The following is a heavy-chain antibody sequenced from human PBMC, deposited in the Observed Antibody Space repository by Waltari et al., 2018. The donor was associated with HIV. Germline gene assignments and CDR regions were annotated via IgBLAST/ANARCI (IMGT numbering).Heavy chain of an antibody. Sequence: EVQLVESGGGLVQPGGSLRLSCAASGFTFSSYWMTWVRQAPGKGLVWVSRITSDGSSTSYADSVKGRFTISRDNAKNTLYLQMNSLRAEDTAVYYCARESEGYYASGTGNWFDPWGQGTLVTVSS. CDR3: ARESEGYYASGTGNWFDP. CDR2: ITSDGSST. J-gene: IGHJ5*02. CDR1: GFTFSSYW. D-gene: IGHD3-10*01. V-gene: IGHV3-74*01.